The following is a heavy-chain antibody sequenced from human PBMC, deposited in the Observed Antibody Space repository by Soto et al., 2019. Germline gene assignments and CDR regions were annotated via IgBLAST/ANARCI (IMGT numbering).Heavy chain of an antibody. V-gene: IGHV3-23*01. CDR1: GFTFSSYA. Sequence: GESLKISCAASGFTFSSYAMSWVRQAPGKGLEWVSAISGSGGSTYYADSVKGRFTISRDNSKNTLYLQMNSLRAEDTAVYYCAKVFSSFYYQISRLVKTTFDYWGQGTLVTVSS. CDR2: ISGSGGST. D-gene: IGHD3-9*01. J-gene: IGHJ4*02. CDR3: AKVFSSFYYQISRLVKTTFDY.